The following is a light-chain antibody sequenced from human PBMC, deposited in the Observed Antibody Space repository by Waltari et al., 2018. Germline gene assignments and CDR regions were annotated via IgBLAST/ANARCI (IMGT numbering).Light chain of an antibody. CDR1: SGQSSNV. V-gene: IGLV4-69*01. J-gene: IGLJ3*02. Sequence: QLVLTQSPSASASLGASVKITCTLSSGQSSNVVAWHQQQPEKGPRYLMKANSDGSHSKGDGIPDRFSGSSSGAERYLTISSLQSDDEADYYCQTWGTGIWVFGGGTRLTVL. CDR3: QTWGTGIWV. CDR2: ANSDGSH.